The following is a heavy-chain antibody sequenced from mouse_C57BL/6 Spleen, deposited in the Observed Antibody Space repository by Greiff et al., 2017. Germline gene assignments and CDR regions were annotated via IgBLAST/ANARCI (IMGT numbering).Heavy chain of an antibody. V-gene: IGHV1-62-2*01. CDR1: GYTFTEYT. J-gene: IGHJ1*03. D-gene: IGHD2-2*01. Sequence: VQLQQSGAELVKPGASVKLSCKASGYTFTEYTIHWVKQRPGQGLEWIGWFYPGSGSIKYNEKFKDKATLTADKSSSTAYMELSRLTSEDSAVYYCARHEDRGYADWYFDGWGTGTTVTVSS. CDR3: ARHEDRGYADWYFDG. CDR2: FYPGSGSI.